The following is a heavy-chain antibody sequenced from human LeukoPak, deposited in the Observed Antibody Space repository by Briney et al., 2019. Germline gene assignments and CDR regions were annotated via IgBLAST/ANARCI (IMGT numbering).Heavy chain of an antibody. CDR1: GGSFSGYY. CDR3: ARGRYYMDV. CDR2: INHSGST. Sequence: SETLSLTCAVYGGSFSGYYWSWIRQPPGKGLEWIGEINHSGSTNYNPSLKSRVTISVDTSKNQFSLKLSSVTAADTAVYYGARGRYYMDVWGKGTTVTVSS. V-gene: IGHV4-34*01. J-gene: IGHJ6*03.